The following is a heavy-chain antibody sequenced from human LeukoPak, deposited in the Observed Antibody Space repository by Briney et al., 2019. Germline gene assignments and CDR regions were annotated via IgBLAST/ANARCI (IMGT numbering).Heavy chain of an antibody. D-gene: IGHD4-23*01. CDR2: ISSDSSHI. Sequence: GGSLRLSCAASGFTFSNYAMSWVRQAPGKGLEWVSIISSDSSHIYDTDSAKGRFTISRDNAKNSLYLQMNSLRPEDTAVYYCVRGATAVTRHLDYWGQGTLVTVSS. V-gene: IGHV3-21*01. CDR1: GFTFSNYA. J-gene: IGHJ4*02. CDR3: VRGATAVTRHLDY.